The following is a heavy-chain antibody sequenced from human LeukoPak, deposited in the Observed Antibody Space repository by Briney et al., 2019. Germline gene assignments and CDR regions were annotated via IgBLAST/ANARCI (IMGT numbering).Heavy chain of an antibody. CDR1: GGSISSGGYS. CDR2: ISYSGST. D-gene: IGHD5-18*01. Sequence: SETLSLTCTVSGGSISSGGYSWSWIRQHPGKGLEWIGYISYSGSTYHNPSLKSRVTISVDTSKNQFSLKLSSVTAADTAVYYCARSRGPYSYGLDWGQGTLVTVSS. V-gene: IGHV4-31*03. J-gene: IGHJ4*02. CDR3: ARSRGPYSYGLD.